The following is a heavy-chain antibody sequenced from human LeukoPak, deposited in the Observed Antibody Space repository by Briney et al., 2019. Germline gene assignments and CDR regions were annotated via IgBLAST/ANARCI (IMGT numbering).Heavy chain of an antibody. CDR3: AREESR. V-gene: IGHV4-34*01. CDR1: GGSFSGYY. Sequence: KPSETLSLTCAVYGGSFSGYYWSWIRQPPGKGLEWIGEINHSGSTNYNPSLKSRVTISVDTSKNQFSLKLSSVAAADTAVYYCAREESRWGQGTTVTVSS. CDR2: INHSGST. J-gene: IGHJ6*02. D-gene: IGHD5-24*01.